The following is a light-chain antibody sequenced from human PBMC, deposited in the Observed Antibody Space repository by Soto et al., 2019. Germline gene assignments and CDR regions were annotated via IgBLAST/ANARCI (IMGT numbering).Light chain of an antibody. V-gene: IGLV2-11*01. CDR1: GSDVGGYNY. CDR3: CSYAGSYTYVV. J-gene: IGLJ2*01. CDR2: DVN. Sequence: QSALTQPRSVSGSPGQSVTISCTGTGSDVGGYNYVSWYQQHPGKAPKLMIYDVNQRPSGVPDRFSGSKSGNTASLTISGLQAEDEADYYCCSYAGSYTYVVFGGGTKVTVL.